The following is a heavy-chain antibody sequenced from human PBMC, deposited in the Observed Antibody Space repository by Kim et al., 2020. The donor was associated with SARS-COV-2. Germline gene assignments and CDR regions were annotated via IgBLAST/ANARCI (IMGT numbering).Heavy chain of an antibody. CDR3: AKADCGSDCWVIDF. CDR2: INRDGGTT. D-gene: IGHD2-21*02. CDR1: GFTFDDYT. Sequence: GGSLRLSCAASGFTFDDYTMQWVRQAPGKGLEWVSLINRDGGTTYYADSVRGRFTISRDNSKNSLYLQMDSLRTEDTALYYCAKADCGSDCWVIDFWGQGTLVTVSS. V-gene: IGHV3-43*01. J-gene: IGHJ4*02.